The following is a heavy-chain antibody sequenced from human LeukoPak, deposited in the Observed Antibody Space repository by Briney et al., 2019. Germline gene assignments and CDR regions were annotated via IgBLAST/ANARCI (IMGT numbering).Heavy chain of an antibody. V-gene: IGHV4-59*01. CDR3: ARGATDTTRWFDP. J-gene: IGHJ5*02. CDR1: GGSISSYY. D-gene: IGHD1-7*01. Sequence: SETLSLTCTVSGGSISSYYWSWIRQPPGKGLEWIGYIYYSGSTNYNPSLKSRVTISVDTSKNQFSLNLSSVTAADTAVYYCARGATDTTRWFDPWGQGTLVTVSS. CDR2: IYYSGST.